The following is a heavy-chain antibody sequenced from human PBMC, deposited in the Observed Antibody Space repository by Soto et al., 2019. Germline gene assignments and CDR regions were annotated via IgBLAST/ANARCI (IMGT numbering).Heavy chain of an antibody. CDR3: ARDDGLSSTNVKAFDI. D-gene: IGHD2-2*01. V-gene: IGHV3-21*01. CDR1: GFPFSNYA. J-gene: IGHJ3*02. CDR2: ISATSTYT. Sequence: GGSLRLSCAASGFPFSNYAMSWVRQAPGKGLEWVSSISATSTYTHYADSLKGRFTISRDNAKKLLYLQMDSLRAEDTAVYYCARDDGLSSTNVKAFDIWGQGTKVTVSS.